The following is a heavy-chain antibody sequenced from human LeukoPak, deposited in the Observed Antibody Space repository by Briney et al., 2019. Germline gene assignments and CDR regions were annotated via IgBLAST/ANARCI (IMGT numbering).Heavy chain of an antibody. CDR1: GDSISGFY. CDR2: IHYSGST. Sequence: SETLSLTCTVSGDSISGFYWNWIRQPPGKGLEWIGYIHYSGSTNYNPSLKSRVTISEDTSKNQFSLKLSSVTAADTAVYYCATSRYSSGWLNYWGQGTLVTVSS. V-gene: IGHV4-59*01. J-gene: IGHJ4*02. CDR3: ATSRYSSGWLNY. D-gene: IGHD6-19*01.